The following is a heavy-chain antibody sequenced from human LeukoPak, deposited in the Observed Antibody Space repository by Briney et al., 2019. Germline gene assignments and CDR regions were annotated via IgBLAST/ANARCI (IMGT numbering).Heavy chain of an antibody. CDR1: GFTFSSYS. Sequence: GGSLRLSCAASGFTFSSYSMNWVRQAPGKGLEWVSSISSSSSYIYYADSVKGRFTISRDNAKNSLYLQMNSLRAEDTAVYYYARVPDRGYCSSTSCYYMDVWGKGTTVTVSS. CDR3: ARVPDRGYCSSTSCYYMDV. J-gene: IGHJ6*03. D-gene: IGHD2-2*01. CDR2: ISSSSSYI. V-gene: IGHV3-21*01.